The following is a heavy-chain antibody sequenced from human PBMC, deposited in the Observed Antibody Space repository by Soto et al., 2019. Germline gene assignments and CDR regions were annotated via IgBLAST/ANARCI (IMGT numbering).Heavy chain of an antibody. CDR3: AREGGSYYFDY. Sequence: EVQLVESGGGLVQPGGSLRLSCAASGFTFSSYAMHWVRQAPGKGLEYVSAISSNGGSTYYANSVKGRFTISRDNFKNTLYLQMGSLRAEDMAVYYCAREGGSYYFDYWGQGTLVTVSS. CDR1: GFTFSSYA. V-gene: IGHV3-64*01. CDR2: ISSNGGST. D-gene: IGHD1-26*01. J-gene: IGHJ4*02.